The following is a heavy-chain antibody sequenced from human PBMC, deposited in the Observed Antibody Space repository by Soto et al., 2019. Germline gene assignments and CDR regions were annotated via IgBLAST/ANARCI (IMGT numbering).Heavy chain of an antibody. J-gene: IGHJ4*02. CDR1: GFTFSSYS. CDR2: ISSSSSYI. D-gene: IGHD1-26*01. V-gene: IGHV3-21*01. Sequence: GGSLRLSCAASGFTFSSYSMNWVRQAPGKGLEWVSSISSSSSYIYYADSVKGRFTISRDNAKNSLYLQMNSLRAEDTAVYYCARVRGSYYGGFDYWGQGTLVTVSS. CDR3: ARVRGSYYGGFDY.